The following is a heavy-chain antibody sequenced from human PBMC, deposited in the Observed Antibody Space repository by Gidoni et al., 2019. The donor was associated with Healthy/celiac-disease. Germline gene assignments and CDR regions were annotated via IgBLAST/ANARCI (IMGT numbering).Heavy chain of an antibody. J-gene: IGHJ4*02. CDR1: GGSISSYY. CDR2: IYYSGST. D-gene: IGHD3-22*01. Sequence: QVQLQESGPGLVKPSETLSLTCTVSGGSISSYYWSWIRQPPGKGLEWIGYIYYSGSTNYNPSLKSRVTISVDTSKNQFSLKLSSVTAADTAVYYCAGSSGYYSLYYFDNWGQGTLVTVSS. CDR3: AGSSGYYSLYYFDN. V-gene: IGHV4-59*01.